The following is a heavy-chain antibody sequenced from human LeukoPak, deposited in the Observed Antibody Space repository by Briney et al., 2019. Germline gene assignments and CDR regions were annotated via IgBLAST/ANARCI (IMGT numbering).Heavy chain of an antibody. D-gene: IGHD6-13*01. Sequence: GGSLRLSCTASGFTFSNNWMHWVRQAPGKGLVWVSRINTDGTATTYADSVRGRFTISRDNTKNTLYLQMNSLRAEDTAVYYCSREIRPAGTDSWGQGTLVTVSS. CDR3: SREIRPAGTDS. CDR2: INTDGTAT. V-gene: IGHV3-74*01. CDR1: GFTFSNNW. J-gene: IGHJ4*02.